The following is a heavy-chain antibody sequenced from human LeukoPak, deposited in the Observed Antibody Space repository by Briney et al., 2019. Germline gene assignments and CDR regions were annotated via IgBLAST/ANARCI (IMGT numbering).Heavy chain of an antibody. J-gene: IGHJ4*02. CDR3: ARDRYTMVRGVIMLDY. V-gene: IGHV3-33*01. CDR2: IWYDGSNK. D-gene: IGHD3-10*01. CDR1: GFTFSSYG. Sequence: GGSLRLSCAASGFTFSSYGMHWVRQAPGKGLEWVAVIWYDGSNKYYADSVKGRFTISRDNSKNTLYLQMNSLRAEDTVVYYCARDRYTMVRGVIMLDYWGQGTLVTVSS.